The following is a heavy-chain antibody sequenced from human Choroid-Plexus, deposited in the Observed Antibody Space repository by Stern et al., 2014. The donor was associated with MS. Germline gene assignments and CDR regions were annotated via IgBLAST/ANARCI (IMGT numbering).Heavy chain of an antibody. CDR3: AKDRHYLTYFFDH. D-gene: IGHD2/OR15-2a*01. J-gene: IGHJ5*02. CDR1: GFTFGSCA. CDR2: VSYDGSNK. Sequence: VQLLESGGGVVQPGRPLRLSCAASGFTFGSCAMHCVRQAPGKGLAWVAGVSYDGSNKYYADSVKGRFTISRDNSQNTLYMQMSSLRPEDTAVYYCAKDRHYLTYFFDHWGQGSLVTVSS. V-gene: IGHV3-30*18.